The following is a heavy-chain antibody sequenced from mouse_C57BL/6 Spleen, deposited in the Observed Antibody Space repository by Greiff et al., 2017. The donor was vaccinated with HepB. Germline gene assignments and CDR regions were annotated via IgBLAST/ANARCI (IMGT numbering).Heavy chain of an antibody. J-gene: IGHJ1*03. Sequence: EVMLVESGPELVKPGASVKISCKASGYSFTGYYMHWVKQSHGNILDWIGYIYPYNGVSSYNQKFKGKATLTVDKSSSTAYMELRSLTSEDSAVYYCARSITTEDFDVWGTGTTVTVSS. CDR3: ARSITTEDFDV. CDR2: IYPYNGVS. D-gene: IGHD1-1*01. V-gene: IGHV1-31*01. CDR1: GYSFTGYY.